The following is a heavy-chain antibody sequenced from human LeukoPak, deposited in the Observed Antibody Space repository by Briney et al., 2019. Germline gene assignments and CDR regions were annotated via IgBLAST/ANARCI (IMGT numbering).Heavy chain of an antibody. D-gene: IGHD5-18*01. Sequence: ASVKVSCKASGYTFTSYGISWVRQAPGQGLEWMGWISGYNGNTNYAQNLQGRVTMTTDTSTSTVHMELRSRRAEATAVYYSASFVDTAMGHFDYWGQETLVTVTS. CDR2: ISGYNGNT. V-gene: IGHV1-18*01. CDR1: GYTFTSYG. J-gene: IGHJ4*02. CDR3: ASFVDTAMGHFDY.